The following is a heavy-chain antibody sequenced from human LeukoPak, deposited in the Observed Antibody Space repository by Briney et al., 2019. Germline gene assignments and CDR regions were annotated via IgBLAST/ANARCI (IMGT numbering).Heavy chain of an antibody. CDR2: INTDGSST. CDR3: ARKGNAFDI. Sequence: GGSLRLSCAASGFTFSSFWMHWVRQAPGKGLVWVSRINTDGSSTDYADSVKGRFTISRDNAKNTLYLQMNSLRTEDTAVYYCARKGNAFDIWGQGTMVTVSS. D-gene: IGHD3-10*01. V-gene: IGHV3-74*01. J-gene: IGHJ3*02. CDR1: GFTFSSFW.